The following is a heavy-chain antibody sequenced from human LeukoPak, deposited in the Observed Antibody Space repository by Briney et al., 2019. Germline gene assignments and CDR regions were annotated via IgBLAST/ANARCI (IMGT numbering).Heavy chain of an antibody. D-gene: IGHD2-21*01. Sequence: PGGSLRLSCAASGFTFSNAYMNWVRQAPGKGLEWVGRNKPKTDGETTEYAAPVKDRFSISRDDSKSMMYLQMSSLKTEDTAVYYCITPLPYSAQGGQGTLVTVSS. CDR1: GFTFSNAY. CDR3: ITPLPYSAQ. J-gene: IGHJ4*02. V-gene: IGHV3-15*07. CDR2: NKPKTDGETT.